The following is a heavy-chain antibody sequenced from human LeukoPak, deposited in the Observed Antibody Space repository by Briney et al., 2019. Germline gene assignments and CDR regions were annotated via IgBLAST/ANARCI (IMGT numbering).Heavy chain of an antibody. Sequence: GGSLRLSCAASGFTFSSYAMSWVRQAPGKGLEWVSAVSGSGGSTYYADSVKGRFTISRDNSKNTLYLQMNSLRAEDTAVYYCAIDQGIVVVPAAILHFGFDYWGQGTLVTVSS. D-gene: IGHD2-2*01. J-gene: IGHJ4*02. V-gene: IGHV3-23*01. CDR3: AIDQGIVVVPAAILHFGFDY. CDR1: GFTFSSYA. CDR2: VSGSGGST.